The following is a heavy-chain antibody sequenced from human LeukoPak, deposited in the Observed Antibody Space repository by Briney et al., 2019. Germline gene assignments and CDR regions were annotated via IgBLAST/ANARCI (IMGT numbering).Heavy chain of an antibody. CDR1: GFTFSSYA. J-gene: IGHJ5*02. CDR2: ISGSGGST. V-gene: IGHV3-23*01. D-gene: IGHD6-13*01. Sequence: GGSLRLSCAASGFTFSSYAMSWVRQAPGKGLEWVSSISGSGGSTYYADSVKGRFTISRDNSKNTLYLQMNSLRAEDTAVYYCAKGSSWLERRGNWFDPWGQGTLVTVSS. CDR3: AKGSSWLERRGNWFDP.